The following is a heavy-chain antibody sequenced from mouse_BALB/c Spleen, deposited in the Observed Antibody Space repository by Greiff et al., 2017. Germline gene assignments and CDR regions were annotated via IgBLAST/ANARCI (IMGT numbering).Heavy chain of an antibody. Sequence: EVKLQESGPSLVKPSQTLSLTCSVTCDSITSGYWNWIRKFPGNKLEYMGYISYSGSTYYNPSLKSRISITRDTSKNQYYLQLKSVTTEDTATYYCARSYYGSSYWFAYWGQGTLVTVSA. D-gene: IGHD1-1*01. J-gene: IGHJ3*01. CDR2: ISYSGST. CDR1: CDSITSGY. CDR3: ARSYYGSSYWFAY. V-gene: IGHV3-8*02.